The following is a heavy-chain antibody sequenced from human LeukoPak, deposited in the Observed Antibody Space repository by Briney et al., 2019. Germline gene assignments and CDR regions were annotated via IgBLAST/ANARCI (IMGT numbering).Heavy chain of an antibody. CDR1: GGSISSGGYY. CDR2: IYYSGST. CDR3: ARDRRYCSSTSCYWDQGGAKNWFDP. V-gene: IGHV4-31*03. J-gene: IGHJ5*02. D-gene: IGHD2-2*01. Sequence: SQTLSLTCTVSGGSISSGGYYWSWIRQHPGKGLEWIGYIYYSGSTYYNPSLKSRVTISVDKSKNQFSLKLSSVTAADTAVYYCARDRRYCSSTSCYWDQGGAKNWFDPWGQGTLVTVSS.